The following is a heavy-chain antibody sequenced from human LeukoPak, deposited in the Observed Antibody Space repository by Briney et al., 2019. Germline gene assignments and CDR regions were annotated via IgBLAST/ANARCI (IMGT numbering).Heavy chain of an antibody. CDR2: IYPGDSDT. D-gene: IGHD2-15*01. CDR3: ARQSPNCSGGSCYFDY. J-gene: IGHJ4*02. CDR1: GYSFTSYW. V-gene: IGHV5-51*01. Sequence: GESLKISCKGSGYSFTSYWIGWVRQMPGKGLEWMGIIYPGDSDTRYSPSFQGQVTISADKSISTAYLQWSSLKASDTAMYYCARQSPNCSGGSCYFDYWGQGTLVTVSS.